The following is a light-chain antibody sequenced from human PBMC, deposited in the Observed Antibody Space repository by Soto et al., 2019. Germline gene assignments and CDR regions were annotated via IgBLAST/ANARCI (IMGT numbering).Light chain of an antibody. CDR1: QSISSD. Sequence: EIVMTQSPVTLSVSPGERATPSCRASQSISSDLAWYQLKPGQAPRLLIYVASTRATGVPARFTGSGSGTEFTLTISSLQSEDFAVYYCHHYNHWPWTFGQGTKVEIK. J-gene: IGKJ1*01. CDR3: HHYNHWPWT. V-gene: IGKV3-15*01. CDR2: VAS.